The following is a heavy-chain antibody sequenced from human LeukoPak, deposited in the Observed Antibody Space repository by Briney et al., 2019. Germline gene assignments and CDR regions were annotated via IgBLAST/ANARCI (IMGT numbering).Heavy chain of an antibody. Sequence: RGGLRPSCAASGVPSRESDISSVPPGPERGLEWVAVVWYDGSNKYYADSVKGRFTISRDNSKNTLYLQMNSLRAEDTAVYYCASSGGGIAVAGTSPNFDYWGQGTLVTVSS. V-gene: IGHV3-33*01. CDR3: ASSGGGIAVAGTSPNFDY. D-gene: IGHD6-19*01. CDR2: VWYDGSNK. J-gene: IGHJ4*02. CDR1: GVPSRESD.